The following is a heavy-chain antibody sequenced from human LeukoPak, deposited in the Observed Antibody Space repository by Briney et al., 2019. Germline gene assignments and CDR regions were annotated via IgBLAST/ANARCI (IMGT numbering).Heavy chain of an antibody. CDR3: ARDRPYCSSTSCTNR. D-gene: IGHD2-2*01. V-gene: IGHV3-30-3*01. CDR1: GFTFSSYA. J-gene: IGHJ5*02. CDR2: ISYDGSNK. Sequence: GSLRLSCAASGFTFSSYAMHWVRQAPGKGLEWVAVISYDGSNKYYADSVKGRFTISRDNSKNTLYLQMNSLRAEDTAVYYCARDRPYCSSTSCTNRWGQGTLVTVSS.